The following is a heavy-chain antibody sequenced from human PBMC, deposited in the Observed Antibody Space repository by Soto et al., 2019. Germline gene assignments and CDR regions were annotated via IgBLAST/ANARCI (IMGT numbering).Heavy chain of an antibody. D-gene: IGHD6-19*01. CDR3: ASLGLDTTSVDY. Sequence: SETLSLTCAVSGGSISSGGYSWSWIRQPPGKGLEWIGYIYYSGSTYYNPSLKSRVTISVDTSKNQFSLKLSSVTAADTAVYYCASLGLDTTSVDYWGQGTLVTVSS. CDR2: IYYSGST. CDR1: GGSISSGGYS. V-gene: IGHV4-31*11. J-gene: IGHJ4*02.